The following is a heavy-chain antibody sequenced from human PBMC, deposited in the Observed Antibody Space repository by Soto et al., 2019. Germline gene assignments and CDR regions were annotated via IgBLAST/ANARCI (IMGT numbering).Heavy chain of an antibody. J-gene: IGHJ6*02. CDR2: ISHSGTT. CDR3: ARVTMVIRDSDHFGVDV. D-gene: IGHD4-17*01. CDR1: GFPISSTYS. Sequence: PSETLSLTCLVSGFPISSTYSWGWNRQPPGKGLEWIGSISHSGTTSYSPSLTSRVSISVDTSKNQVSLKLTSVTAADTAVYFCARVTMVIRDSDHFGVDVWGHGTTVTVSS. V-gene: IGHV4-38-2*02.